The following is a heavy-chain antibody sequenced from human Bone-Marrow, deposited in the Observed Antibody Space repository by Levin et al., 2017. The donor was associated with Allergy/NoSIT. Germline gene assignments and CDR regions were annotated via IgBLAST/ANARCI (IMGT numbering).Heavy chain of an antibody. V-gene: IGHV1-8*01. CDR1: GYTFTSYD. CDR3: ARRRGYSYGYGPLNFDY. J-gene: IGHJ4*02. Sequence: GESLKISCKASGYTFTSYDINWVRQATGQGLEWMGWMNPNSGNTGYAQKFQGRVTMTRNTSISTAYMELSSLRSEDTAVYYCARRRGYSYGYGPLNFDYWGQGTLVTVSS. D-gene: IGHD5-18*01. CDR2: MNPNSGNT.